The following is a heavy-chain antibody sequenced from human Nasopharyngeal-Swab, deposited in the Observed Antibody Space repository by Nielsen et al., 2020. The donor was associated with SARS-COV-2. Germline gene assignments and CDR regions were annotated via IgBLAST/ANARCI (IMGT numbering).Heavy chain of an antibody. CDR3: ARGCVTTVVRGVEDGFDP. V-gene: IGHV1-46*01. Sequence: WVRQAPGQGLEWMGIINPSGVTTTYAQKFQGRVTMTRDTSTRAVYMELSSLIYEDTAVYYCARGCVTTVVRGVEDGFDPWGQGTLVTVSS. J-gene: IGHJ5*02. D-gene: IGHD3-10*01. CDR2: INPSGVTT.